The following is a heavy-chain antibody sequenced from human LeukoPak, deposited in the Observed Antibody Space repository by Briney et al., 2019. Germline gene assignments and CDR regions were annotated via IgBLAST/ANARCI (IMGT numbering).Heavy chain of an antibody. J-gene: IGHJ4*02. CDR3: ARQTGSGLFTLP. CDR2: IHYSGNT. D-gene: IGHD3/OR15-3a*01. V-gene: IGHV4-38-2*02. Sequence: PSETLSLTCTVSGYSISSAYYWGWIRQPPGKGLEWIGTIHYSGNTDYNPSLKSQVTISLDSSKNQISLRLTSVTAADTAMYYCARQTGSGLFTLPGGQGTLVTVSS. CDR1: GYSISSAYY.